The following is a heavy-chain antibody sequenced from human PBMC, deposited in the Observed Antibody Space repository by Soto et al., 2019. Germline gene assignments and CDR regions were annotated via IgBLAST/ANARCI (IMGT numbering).Heavy chain of an antibody. Sequence: SETLSLTCTGSGGALSACYWSWFRLPLGKEMEWIGYVYYTGNSFYNPSLKSRVTISVDTSKNEFSLKLNSVTAADTAVYYCARLVDYVWGSYRHSPYFDYWGQGTLVTVS. CDR1: GGALSACY. J-gene: IGHJ4*02. D-gene: IGHD3-16*02. V-gene: IGHV4-59*08. CDR2: VYYTGNS. CDR3: ARLVDYVWGSYRHSPYFDY.